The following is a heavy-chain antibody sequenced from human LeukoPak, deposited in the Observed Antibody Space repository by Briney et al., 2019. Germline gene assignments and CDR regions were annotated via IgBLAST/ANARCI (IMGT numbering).Heavy chain of an antibody. CDR1: GFTFSNAW. CDR2: IKSKTDGGTT. Sequence: GGSLRLSCAASGFTFSNAWMSWVRQAPGKGLEWVGRIKSKTDGGTTDYAAPVKGRFTISRDDSKNTLYLQMNSLKTEDTAVYYCTTDDPVYYYGMDVWGQGTTVTVSS. J-gene: IGHJ6*02. CDR3: TTDDPVYYYGMDV. V-gene: IGHV3-15*01.